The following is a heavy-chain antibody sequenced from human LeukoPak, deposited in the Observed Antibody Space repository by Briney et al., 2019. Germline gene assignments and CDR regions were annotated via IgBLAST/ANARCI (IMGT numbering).Heavy chain of an antibody. Sequence: GGSLRLSGAASGFTFSSYNMDCVRQAPGKGLEWLSCISGSAGYISYADSVKGRFTISRDNAKNSLYLQMNSLRAEDTAVYYCARGGGDYDILTAYYKWGQGTLVTVSS. D-gene: IGHD3-9*01. V-gene: IGHV3-21*04. J-gene: IGHJ4*02. CDR1: GFTFSSYN. CDR2: ISGSAGYI. CDR3: ARGGGDYDILTAYYK.